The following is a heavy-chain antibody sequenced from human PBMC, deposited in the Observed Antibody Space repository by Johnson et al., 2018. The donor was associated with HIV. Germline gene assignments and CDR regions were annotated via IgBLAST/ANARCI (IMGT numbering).Heavy chain of an antibody. Sequence: VQLVESGGGLIQPGGSLRLSCAASGFTVSSYYMSWIRQAPGKGLEWVSVISSAGTTYYADSVKGRFTISRDSSKNTLYLQMNSLSAEDTAVYYCARDGYSSAWYGKDAFDIWGQGTMVTVSS. CDR3: ARDGYSSAWYGKDAFDI. D-gene: IGHD6-19*01. J-gene: IGHJ3*02. CDR1: GFTVSSYY. V-gene: IGHV3-53*01. CDR2: ISSAGTT.